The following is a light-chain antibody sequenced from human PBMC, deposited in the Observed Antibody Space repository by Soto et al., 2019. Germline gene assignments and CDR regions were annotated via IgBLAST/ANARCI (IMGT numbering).Light chain of an antibody. V-gene: IGKV3-15*01. CDR3: QEYNNWHPIT. CDR1: QSISSK. J-gene: IGKJ4*01. Sequence: EIVMTQSPATLSVSPGERATLSCRASQSISSKVAWYQQKPGQAPRLLIYRASTRATGVPARFSGSGSGTEFTLNISSLQSEDFAVYYCQEYNNWHPITFGGGTKVDIK. CDR2: RAS.